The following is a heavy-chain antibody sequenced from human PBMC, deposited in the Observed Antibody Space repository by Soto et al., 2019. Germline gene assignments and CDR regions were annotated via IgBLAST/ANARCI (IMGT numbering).Heavy chain of an antibody. D-gene: IGHD2-15*01. V-gene: IGHV5-10-1*01. Sequence: GESLKISCKGSGYSFTSYWITWVRQMPGKGLEWMGRIDPTDSYTNYSPSFQGHVTISADKSITTAYLQWSSLKASDTAMYYCARSGKGGGNWLDPWGQGTLVTVSS. CDR3: ARSGKGGGNWLDP. CDR1: GYSFTSYW. CDR2: IDPTDSYT. J-gene: IGHJ5*02.